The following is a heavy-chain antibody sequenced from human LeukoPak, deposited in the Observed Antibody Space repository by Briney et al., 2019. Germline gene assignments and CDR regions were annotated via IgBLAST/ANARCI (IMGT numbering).Heavy chain of an antibody. CDR2: ISSSGSTI. D-gene: IGHD3-10*01. J-gene: IGHJ4*02. CDR3: ARDLSMVRGVITDFDY. CDR1: GFTFSDYY. V-gene: IGHV3-11*04. Sequence: GGSLRLSCAASGFTFSDYYMSWNRQAPGKGLEWVSYISSSGSTIYYADSVKGRFTISRDNAKNSLYLQMNSLRAEDTAVYYCARDLSMVRGVITDFDYWGQGTLVTVSS.